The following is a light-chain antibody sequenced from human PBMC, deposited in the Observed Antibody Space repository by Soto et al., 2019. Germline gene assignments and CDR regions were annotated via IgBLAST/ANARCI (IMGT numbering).Light chain of an antibody. J-gene: IGLJ1*01. CDR1: SSDVGGYNY. Sequence: QSVLTQPPSASGSPGQSVAISCTGTSSDVGGYNYVSWYQQHPGKAPKLMIYEVSKRPSGVPDRFSGSKSGNTASLTVSGLLAEDEADYYCSSYAGIHIVFGTGTKLTVL. V-gene: IGLV2-8*01. CDR3: SSYAGIHIV. CDR2: EVS.